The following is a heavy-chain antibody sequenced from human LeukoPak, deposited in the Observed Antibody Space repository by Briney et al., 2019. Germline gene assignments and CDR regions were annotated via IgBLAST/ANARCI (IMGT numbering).Heavy chain of an antibody. V-gene: IGHV3-21*01. CDR1: GFTFSSYS. J-gene: IGHJ4*02. D-gene: IGHD6-13*01. Sequence: GGSLRLSCAASGFTFSSYSMNWVRQAPGKGLEWVSSISSSSSYIYYADSVKGRFTISRDNAKNSLYLQMNSLRAEDTAVYYCARGLDSSSWYGVDYWGRGTLVTVSS. CDR2: ISSSSSYI. CDR3: ARGLDSSSWYGVDY.